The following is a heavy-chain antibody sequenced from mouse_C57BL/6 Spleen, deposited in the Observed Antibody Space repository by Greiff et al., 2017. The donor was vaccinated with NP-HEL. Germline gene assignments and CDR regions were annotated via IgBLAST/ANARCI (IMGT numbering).Heavy chain of an antibody. D-gene: IGHD2-5*01. CDR3: ARDRGSNYYFDY. CDR1: GYSITSGYY. Sequence: EESGPGLVKSSQSLSLTCSVTGYSITSGYYWNWIRQFPGNKLEWMGYISYDGSNNYNPSLKNRISITRDTSKNQFFLKLNSVTTEDTATYYCARDRGSNYYFDYWGQGTTLTVSS. J-gene: IGHJ2*01. CDR2: ISYDGSN. V-gene: IGHV3-6*01.